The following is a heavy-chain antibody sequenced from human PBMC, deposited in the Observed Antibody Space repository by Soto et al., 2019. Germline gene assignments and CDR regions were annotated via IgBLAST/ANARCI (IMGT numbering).Heavy chain of an antibody. Sequence: QITLKESGPTLVKPTQTLTLTCTFSAFSLSTGGVGVGWIRQPPGKALEWLALIYWYDDKRYSPSLRSRLTITKDTSKNQVVLTMTNMAPVDTATYYCIQSRCGGDCLQSYASCYNYGMDVWGQGTTVTVSS. CDR1: AFSLSTGGVG. D-gene: IGHD2-21*02. J-gene: IGHJ6*02. CDR2: IYWYDDK. V-gene: IGHV2-5*01. CDR3: IQSRCGGDCLQSYASCYNYGMDV.